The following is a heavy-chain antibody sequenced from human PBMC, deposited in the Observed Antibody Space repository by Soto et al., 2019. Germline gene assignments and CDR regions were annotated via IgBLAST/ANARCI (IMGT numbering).Heavy chain of an antibody. Sequence: VQLEQSGAEVKKPGSSVKVSCKASGGTFSSYAISWVRQAPGQGLEWMGGIIPIFGTANYAQKFQGRVTITADESTSTAYMELSSLRSEDTAVYYCARGEAKWNDGDYYYGMDVWGQGTTVTVSS. CDR3: ARGEAKWNDGDYYYGMDV. CDR1: GGTFSSYA. CDR2: IIPIFGTA. J-gene: IGHJ6*02. D-gene: IGHD1-20*01. V-gene: IGHV1-69*12.